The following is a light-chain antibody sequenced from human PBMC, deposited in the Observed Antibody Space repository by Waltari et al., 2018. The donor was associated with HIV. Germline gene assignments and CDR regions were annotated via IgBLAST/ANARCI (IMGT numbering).Light chain of an antibody. CDR2: DDS. CDR3: QVWDSSSDHSVV. J-gene: IGLJ2*01. V-gene: IGLV3-21*02. Sequence: SYVLTQPPSVSVAPGQTARITCGGNKIGTKSGHWYQQKPGQAPVLVVYDDSDRPSGIPERFSGSNSGNTATLTISRVEAGDEADYYCQVWDSSSDHSVVFGGGTKLTVL. CDR1: KIGTKS.